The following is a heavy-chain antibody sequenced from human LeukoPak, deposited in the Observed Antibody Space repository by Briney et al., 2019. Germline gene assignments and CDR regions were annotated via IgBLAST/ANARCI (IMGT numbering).Heavy chain of an antibody. CDR1: GFTLSTYW. Sequence: PGGSLRLSCAASGFTLSTYWMSWVRQAPGKGLEWVANIKEDGSEKYYVDSVKGRFTISRDNAKSSLYLQMNSLRAEDTAVYYCAKALYGDYGRFDYWGQGTLVTVSS. V-gene: IGHV3-7*05. CDR3: AKALYGDYGRFDY. J-gene: IGHJ4*02. D-gene: IGHD4-17*01. CDR2: IKEDGSEK.